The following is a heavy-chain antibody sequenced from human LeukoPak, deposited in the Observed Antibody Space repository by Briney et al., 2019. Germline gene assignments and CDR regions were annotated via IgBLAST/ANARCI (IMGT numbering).Heavy chain of an antibody. D-gene: IGHD3-10*01. J-gene: IGHJ4*02. CDR1: GGTFSSYA. V-gene: IGHV1-69*05. CDR2: IIPIFGTA. CDR3: VTVTTMVGGFDY. Sequence: ASVKVSCKASGGTFSSYAISWVRQAPGQGLEWIGGIIPIFGTANYAQKFQGRVTITTDESTSTAYMELSSLRSEDTAVYYCVTVTTMVGGFDYWGQGTLVTVSS.